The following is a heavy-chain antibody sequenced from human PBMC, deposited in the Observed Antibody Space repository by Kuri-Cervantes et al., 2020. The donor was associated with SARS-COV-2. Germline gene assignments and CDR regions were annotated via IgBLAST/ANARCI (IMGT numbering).Heavy chain of an antibody. Sequence: ASVKVSCKASGYTFTSYYMHWVRQAPGQGLEWMGIINPSGGSTSYAQKFQGRVTMTRDTSTSTVYMELSSLRSEDMAVYYCARSPSNGDYDGWFDYWGQGTLVTVSS. V-gene: IGHV1-46*01. CDR1: GYTFTSYY. CDR3: ARSPSNGDYDGWFDY. CDR2: INPSGGST. D-gene: IGHD4-17*01. J-gene: IGHJ4*02.